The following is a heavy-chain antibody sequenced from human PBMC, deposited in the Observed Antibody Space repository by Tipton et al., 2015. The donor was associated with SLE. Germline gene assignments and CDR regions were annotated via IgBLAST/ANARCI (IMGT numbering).Heavy chain of an antibody. Sequence: TLSLTCTVSGGSISRSSYYWGWIRQPPGKGLAWIGSIYYSGSTYYNPSLKSRVTISVDTSKNQFSLKLSSVTAADTAVYYCASGGEDYGMDVWGQGTTVTVSS. CDR3: ASGGEDYGMDV. D-gene: IGHD3-16*01. CDR1: GGSISRSSYY. V-gene: IGHV4-39*01. J-gene: IGHJ6*02. CDR2: IYYSGST.